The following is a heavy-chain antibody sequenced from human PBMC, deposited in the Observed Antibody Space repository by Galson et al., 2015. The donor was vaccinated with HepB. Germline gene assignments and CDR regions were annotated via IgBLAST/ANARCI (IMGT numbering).Heavy chain of an antibody. V-gene: IGHV4-4*02. CDR1: GGSISSNNW. CDR3: ATYASGSWYFDL. Sequence: ETLSLTCAVSGGSISSNNWWSWVRQPPGKGLEWIAEIYHSGTSNYNPSLKSRVTISVDKSKNQFSLNLRSVTAADTAMYYCATYASGSWYFDLWGRGTLVTVSS. D-gene: IGHD3-10*01. J-gene: IGHJ2*01. CDR2: IYHSGTS.